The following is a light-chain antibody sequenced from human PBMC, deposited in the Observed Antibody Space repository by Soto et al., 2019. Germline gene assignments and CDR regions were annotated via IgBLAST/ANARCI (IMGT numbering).Light chain of an antibody. CDR2: DVS. CDR3: HAQTSSSTLV. J-gene: IGLJ3*02. V-gene: IGLV2-14*01. Sequence: QSALTQPASVSGSPGRSITISCTGTSNDVGHYNYVSWYQQHPGKAPKLIIYDVSHRPSGVSNRFSGSKSGNTASLTISGLQAEYEADYYSHAQTSSSTLVFGGGTKVTVL. CDR1: SNDVGHYNY.